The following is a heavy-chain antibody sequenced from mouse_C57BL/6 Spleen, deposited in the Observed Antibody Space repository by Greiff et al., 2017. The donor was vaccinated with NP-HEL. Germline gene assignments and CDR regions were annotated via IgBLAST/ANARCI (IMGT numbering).Heavy chain of an antibody. J-gene: IGHJ2*01. V-gene: IGHV1-82*01. D-gene: IGHD2-12*01. CDR2: IYPGDGDT. CDR3: ARIYTILYFDY. CDR1: GYTFSSSW. Sequence: VQLQQSGPELVKPGASVKLSCKASGYTFSSSWMHWVKQRPGKGLEWIGRIYPGDGDTNYNGKFKGKATLTADKSSSTAYMQLSSLTSEDSAVYCAARIYTILYFDYWGQGTTLTVSS.